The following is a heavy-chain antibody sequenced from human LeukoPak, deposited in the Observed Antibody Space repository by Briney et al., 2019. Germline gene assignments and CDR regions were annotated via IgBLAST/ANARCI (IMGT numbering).Heavy chain of an antibody. CDR3: ARRKDVVVVPGTMGYYLDV. D-gene: IGHD2-2*01. Sequence: GGSLRLSCAASGFTFSSYTMNWVRQAPGMGLEWVSSISDSSYYIYYADSVRGRFTVSRDNAKNSLYLQMNGLRAEDTTVYYCARRKDVVVVPGTMGYYLDVWGKGTTVTVSS. V-gene: IGHV3-21*01. J-gene: IGHJ6*03. CDR2: ISDSSYYI. CDR1: GFTFSSYT.